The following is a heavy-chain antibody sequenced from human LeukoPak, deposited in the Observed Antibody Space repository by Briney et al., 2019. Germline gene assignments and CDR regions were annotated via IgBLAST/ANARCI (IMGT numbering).Heavy chain of an antibody. J-gene: IGHJ4*02. CDR3: ARVRGVYSGYDGAFDY. V-gene: IGHV1-2*04. CDR1: GYSFSNYD. Sequence: ASVKVSCKASGYSFSNYDVNWVRQAAGQGLEWMGWMNPNSGKTGYAQKFQGWVTMTRDTSISTAYMELSRLRSDDTAVYYCARVRGVYSGYDGAFDYWGQGTLVTVSS. CDR2: MNPNSGKT. D-gene: IGHD5-12*01.